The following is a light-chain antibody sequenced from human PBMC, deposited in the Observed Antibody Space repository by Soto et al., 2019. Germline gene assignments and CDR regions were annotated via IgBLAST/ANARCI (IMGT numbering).Light chain of an antibody. CDR1: QSILYSSNNKNY. V-gene: IGKV4-1*01. Sequence: DIVMTQSPDSLAVSLGERATINCKSSQSILYSSNNKNYLAWYQQKPGQPPKLLIYWASTRESGVPDRFSGSGSGTDFTLTIGSLQAEDVAVYYCQQYYIPPWTFGQGTKVEIK. CDR2: WAS. CDR3: QQYYIPPWT. J-gene: IGKJ1*01.